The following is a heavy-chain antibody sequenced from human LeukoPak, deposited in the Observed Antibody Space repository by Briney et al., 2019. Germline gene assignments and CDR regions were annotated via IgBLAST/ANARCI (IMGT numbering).Heavy chain of an antibody. CDR3: ARGGHGHTQNDY. J-gene: IGHJ4*02. CDR1: GYTFTDYH. CDR2: INPNTGGT. D-gene: IGHD5-24*01. Sequence: ASVKVSRKASGYTFTDYHMHWVRQAPGQGLEWMGWINPNTGGTNYARSFQGRVTMTRETSISTSYMELSSLFSDDTALYYCARGGHGHTQNDYWGQGTLVTVSS. V-gene: IGHV1-2*02.